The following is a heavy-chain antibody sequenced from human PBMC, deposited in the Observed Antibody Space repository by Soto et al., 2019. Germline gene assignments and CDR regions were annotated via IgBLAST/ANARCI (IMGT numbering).Heavy chain of an antibody. CDR2: AYYGGNI. CDR3: AKHLRACRALAALDV. CDR1: GGSISSYY. J-gene: IGHJ3*01. D-gene: IGHD3-3*02. Sequence: QVQLQESGPGLVKPSETLSLTCTVSGGSISSYYWSWIRQPPGKGLEWIGYAYYGGNINYNPSLKIRLSMSVGASKSLYALELKTVTVVESAVYYCAKHLRACRALAALDVWGLGTMVAV. V-gene: IGHV4-59*08.